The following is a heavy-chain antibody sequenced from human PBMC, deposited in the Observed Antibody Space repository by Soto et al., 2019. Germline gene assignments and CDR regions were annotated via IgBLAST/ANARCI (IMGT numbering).Heavy chain of an antibody. CDR1: GFTFSSYA. CDR3: AKSGDCGGDCSADYYYYYGMDV. D-gene: IGHD2-21*02. CDR2: ISGSGGST. J-gene: IGHJ6*02. Sequence: GGSLRLSCAASGFTFSSYAMSLVRQAPGKGLEWVSAISGSGGSTYYADSVKGRFTISRDNSKNTLYLQMNSLRAEDTAVYYCAKSGDCGGDCSADYYYYYGMDVWGQGTTVTVSS. V-gene: IGHV3-23*01.